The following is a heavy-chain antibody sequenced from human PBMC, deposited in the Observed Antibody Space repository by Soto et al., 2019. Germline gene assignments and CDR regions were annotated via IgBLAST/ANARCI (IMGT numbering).Heavy chain of an antibody. CDR2: MGWNGDII. CDR3: AKEYAAYSSGWHALDV. V-gene: IGHV3-9*01. CDR1: GFSFDDYA. D-gene: IGHD6-19*01. Sequence: EVQVMESGGDLVQPGRSLRLSCTVSGFSFDDYAMHWVRQAPGKGLEWVSGMGWNGDIIDYSDSVKGRFTISRDNVKNSLYLQMNGLRIEDTALYFCAKEYAAYSSGWHALDVWGQGTTVTVSS. J-gene: IGHJ6*02.